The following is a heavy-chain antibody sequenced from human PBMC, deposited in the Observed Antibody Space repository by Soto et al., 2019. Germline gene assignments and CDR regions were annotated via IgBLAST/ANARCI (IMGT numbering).Heavy chain of an antibody. Sequence: PSETLSLTCAVYGGSFSGYYWSWIRQPPGKGLEWIGEINHSGSTNYNPSLKSRVTISVDTSKNQFSLKLSSVTAADTAVYYCARGTWIPQNRRVKYYFDYWGQGTLVTVSS. D-gene: IGHD5-18*01. CDR2: INHSGST. J-gene: IGHJ4*02. CDR3: ARGTWIPQNRRVKYYFDY. CDR1: GGSFSGYY. V-gene: IGHV4-34*01.